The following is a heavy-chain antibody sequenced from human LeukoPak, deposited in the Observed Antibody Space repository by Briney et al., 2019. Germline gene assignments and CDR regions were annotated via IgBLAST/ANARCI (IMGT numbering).Heavy chain of an antibody. V-gene: IGHV3-30*04. Sequence: PGGSLRLSCAASGFTFSSYAMHWVRQAPGKGLEWVVVISYDGRNKYYADSVKGRFTISRDNSKNTLYLQMNSLRAEDTAVYYCARDRDTAMVYYGMDVWGQGTTVTVSS. CDR3: ARDRDTAMVYYGMDV. CDR1: GFTFSSYA. CDR2: ISYDGRNK. D-gene: IGHD5-18*01. J-gene: IGHJ6*02.